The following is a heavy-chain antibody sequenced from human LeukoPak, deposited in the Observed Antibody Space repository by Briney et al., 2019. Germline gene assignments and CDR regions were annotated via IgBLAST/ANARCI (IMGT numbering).Heavy chain of an antibody. V-gene: IGHV4-4*07. CDR1: GGSISSYY. CDR3: ARSENYYDSSGESYFDY. D-gene: IGHD3-22*01. Sequence: SETLSLTCTVSGGSISSYYWSWIRQPAGKGLEWIGRIYTSGSTNYNPSLKSRVTMSVDTSKNQFPLKLSSVTAADTAVYYCARSENYYDSSGESYFDYWGQGTLVTVSS. CDR2: IYTSGST. J-gene: IGHJ4*02.